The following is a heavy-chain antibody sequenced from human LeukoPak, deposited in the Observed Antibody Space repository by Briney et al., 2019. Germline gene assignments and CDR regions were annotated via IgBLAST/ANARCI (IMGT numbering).Heavy chain of an antibody. CDR2: ISNDGNDK. CDR1: EFTFSRYA. Sequence: PGGSLRLSCAASEFTFSRYAMHWVRQAPGKGLEWVAVISNDGNDKHYADSVRGRFTFSRDNSKNTMYLQMNSLRAEDTAVYYCARDRSAPAKYYFDYWGQGTLVTVSS. D-gene: IGHD2-15*01. CDR3: ARDRSAPAKYYFDY. J-gene: IGHJ4*02. V-gene: IGHV3-30-3*01.